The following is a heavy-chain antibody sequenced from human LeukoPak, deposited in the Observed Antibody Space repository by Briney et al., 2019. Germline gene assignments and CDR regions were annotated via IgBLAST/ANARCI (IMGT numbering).Heavy chain of an antibody. J-gene: IGHJ4*02. CDR1: GYTFTGYY. CDR2: INPSSGGT. D-gene: IGHD5-24*01. Sequence: AASVKVSCKASGYTFTGYYMHWVRQAPGQGLEWMGWINPSSGGTYYAQKFQGRVTMTRDTSISTAYMELSRLRSDDTALYYCARGSIWGDGYSSAFDYWGQGTLVTVSS. CDR3: ARGSIWGDGYSSAFDY. V-gene: IGHV1-2*02.